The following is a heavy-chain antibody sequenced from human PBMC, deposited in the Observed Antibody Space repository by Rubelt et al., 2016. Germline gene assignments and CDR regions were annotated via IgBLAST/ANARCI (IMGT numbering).Heavy chain of an antibody. CDR3: AKDGSLLRFLEWLSQFDY. CDR1: GFTFSNYW. Sequence: VQPGGSLRLSCEASGFTFSNYWMHWVRQAPGKGLAWVSVIVSDGARTNYADSVNGRFTISRDNAKNTLNLQMNSLRAEDTGVYYCAKDGSLLRFLEWLSQFDYWGQGTLVTVSS. CDR2: IVSDGART. J-gene: IGHJ4*02. D-gene: IGHD3-3*01. V-gene: IGHV3-74*01.